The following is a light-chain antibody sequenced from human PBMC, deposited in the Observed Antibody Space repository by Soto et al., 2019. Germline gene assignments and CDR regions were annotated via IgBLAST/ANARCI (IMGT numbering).Light chain of an antibody. CDR1: SRVVGFYNL. CDR3: HQYYNWPLT. Sequence: QSALTQPASGSGSPGQSITISCTGTSRVVGFYNLVSWYQHRPCKAPKFILYEGCKRPSGVSNRFSGSKSGNTASLTISGLQAEDEAYYYCHQYYNWPLTFGGGTK. V-gene: IGLV2-23*01. J-gene: IGLJ2*01. CDR2: EGC.